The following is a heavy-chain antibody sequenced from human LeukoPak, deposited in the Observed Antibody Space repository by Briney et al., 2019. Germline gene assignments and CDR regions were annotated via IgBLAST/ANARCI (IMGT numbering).Heavy chain of an antibody. V-gene: IGHV3-11*05. CDR2: ITSSGYYT. Sequence: GGSLRLSCAASGFTFSDYYMTWIRQAPGKGLERVSYITSSGYYTNYGDSVKGRFTMSRDNAKKSLYLQMDSLRAEDTAVYYCARVSKAANPTSDSPWFDPWGQGTLVTVSS. CDR1: GFTFSDYY. J-gene: IGHJ5*02. D-gene: IGHD2-15*01. CDR3: ARVSKAANPTSDSPWFDP.